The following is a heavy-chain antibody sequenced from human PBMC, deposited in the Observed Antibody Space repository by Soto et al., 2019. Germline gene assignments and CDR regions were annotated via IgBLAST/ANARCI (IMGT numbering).Heavy chain of an antibody. J-gene: IGHJ4*02. CDR2: INHVGGT. CDR1: GGSFSGYY. CDR3: ARGQKGYSSSWYVD. V-gene: IGHV4-34*01. D-gene: IGHD6-13*01. Sequence: QVQLQQWGAGLLKPSETLSLTCAVYGGSFSGYYWSWIRQRPGKGLEWIGEINHVGGTNYNPSLKSRLTISVDTSKNQFSLKVNSVTAADTAVYYCARGQKGYSSSWYVDWGQGTPVTVSS.